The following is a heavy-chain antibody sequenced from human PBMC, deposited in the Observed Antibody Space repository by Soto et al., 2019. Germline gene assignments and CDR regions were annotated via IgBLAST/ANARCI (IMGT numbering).Heavy chain of an antibody. D-gene: IGHD3-10*01. CDR3: ARGRYSYETIYYKFYYSALDV. V-gene: IGHV4-34*01. CDR1: GGSLRGYY. Sequence: PSETLSLTCGVYGGSLRGYYWSWIRQSPGKGLEWIGDINDNGGTNYNPSLKSRVTTSLDTSKKQVPLMVSSVTAADTAVYYCARGRYSYETIYYKFYYSALDVWGQGTTVTVSS. J-gene: IGHJ6*02. CDR2: INDNGGT.